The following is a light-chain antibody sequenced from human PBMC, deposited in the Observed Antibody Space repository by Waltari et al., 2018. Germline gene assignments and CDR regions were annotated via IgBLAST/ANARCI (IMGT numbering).Light chain of an antibody. CDR1: SSDVGGYNY. J-gene: IGLJ2*01. Sequence: QSALTQPASVSGSPGQSITISCTGTSSDVGGYNYVSWYQQHPGKAPKLMIYDVNKRPAGVSNRFSGSKSGNTASLTISGLQAEDESDYYCCSYAGTSTFVVFGGGTKLTVL. CDR3: CSYAGTSTFVV. CDR2: DVN. V-gene: IGLV2-23*02.